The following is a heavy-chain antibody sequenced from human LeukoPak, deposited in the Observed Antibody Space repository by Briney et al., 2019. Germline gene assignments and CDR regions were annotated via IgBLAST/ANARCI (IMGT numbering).Heavy chain of an antibody. V-gene: IGHV3-48*01. D-gene: IGHD1-20*01. CDR1: GFTFSSYS. J-gene: IGHJ4*02. CDR2: ISDGSSTI. Sequence: PGGSLRLSFAASGFTFSSYSMNWVRQAPGKGLEWVSFISDGSSTIYYADSVKGRFTISRDNAQNSLYLQMNSLRAEDTAVYYCARPDNWNVDDWGQGTLVTVSS. CDR3: ARPDNWNVDD.